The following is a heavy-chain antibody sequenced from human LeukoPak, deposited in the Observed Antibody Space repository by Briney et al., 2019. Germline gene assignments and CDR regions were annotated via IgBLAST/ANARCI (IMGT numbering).Heavy chain of an antibody. CDR1: GFTFSGFW. CDR2: ISYDGSNK. V-gene: IGHV3-30-3*01. CDR3: ANFRVGATGDS. Sequence: PGGSLRLSCAASGFTFSGFWMHWVRQAPGKGLVWVAVISYDGSNKYYADSVKGRFTISRDNSKNTLYLQMNSLRAEDTAVYYCANFRVGATGDSWGQGTLVTVSS. D-gene: IGHD1-26*01. J-gene: IGHJ4*02.